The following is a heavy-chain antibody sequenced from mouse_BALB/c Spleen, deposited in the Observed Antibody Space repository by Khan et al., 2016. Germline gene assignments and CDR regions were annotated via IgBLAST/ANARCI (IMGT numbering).Heavy chain of an antibody. CDR1: GFSLTSYG. Sequence: QVQLKESGPGLVAPSQSLSITCTVSGFSLTSYGVHWVRQPPGKGLEWLGVIWAGGSTNYNSALMSRLSISKDNSKSQVFLKMNSVQTDDTAMYYCGRNEDMWGQSTTRTVSS. J-gene: IGHJ2*01. V-gene: IGHV2-9*02. CDR2: IWAGGST. CDR3: GRNEDM.